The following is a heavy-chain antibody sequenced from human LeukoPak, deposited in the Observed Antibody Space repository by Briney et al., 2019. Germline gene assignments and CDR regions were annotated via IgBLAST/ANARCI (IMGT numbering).Heavy chain of an antibody. V-gene: IGHV5-51*01. CDR3: ARTDYIAVAGTDNWFDP. CDR1: GYSFTSYW. J-gene: IGHJ5*02. D-gene: IGHD6-19*01. Sequence: GESLKISCKGSGYSFTSYWIGCVRQMPGKGLEWMGIIYPGDSDTRYSPSFQGQVTISADKSISTAYLQWSSLKASDTAMYYCARTDYIAVAGTDNWFDPWAQGTLVTVSS. CDR2: IYPGDSDT.